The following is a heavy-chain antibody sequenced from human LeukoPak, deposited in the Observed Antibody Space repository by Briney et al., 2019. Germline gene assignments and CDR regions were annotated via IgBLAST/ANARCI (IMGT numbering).Heavy chain of an antibody. V-gene: IGHV3-33*01. J-gene: IGHJ5*02. Sequence: GGSLRLSCAASGFTFSSYGMHWVRQAPGKGLEWVAVIWYDGSNKYYADSVKGRFTISRDNSKNTLYLQMNSLRAEDTAVYYCARGGTMIVVPNPLHWFDPWGQGTPVTVSS. CDR1: GFTFSSYG. D-gene: IGHD3-22*01. CDR3: ARGGTMIVVPNPLHWFDP. CDR2: IWYDGSNK.